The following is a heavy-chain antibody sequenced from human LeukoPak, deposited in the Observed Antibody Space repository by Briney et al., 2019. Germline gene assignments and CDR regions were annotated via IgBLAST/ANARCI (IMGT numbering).Heavy chain of an antibody. V-gene: IGHV3-74*01. D-gene: IGHD6-6*01. CDR2: ISGDGSMS. Sequence: VGSLRLSCAVSGFTFRSYWMHWVRQAPGKGLVWVSRISGDGSMSNYADSVTGRFTISRDNAKNTVYLQMNSLRAEDTAVYYCARYSSSSGGASHYLDYWGQGTLVTVSS. J-gene: IGHJ4*02. CDR3: ARYSSSSGGASHYLDY. CDR1: GFTFRSYW.